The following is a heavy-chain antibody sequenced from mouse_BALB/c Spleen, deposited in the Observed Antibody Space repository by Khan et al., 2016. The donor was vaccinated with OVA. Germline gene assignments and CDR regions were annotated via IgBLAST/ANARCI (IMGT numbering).Heavy chain of an antibody. J-gene: IGHJ2*01. Sequence: QVQLQQSGAELVKAGASVKMSCKASGYTFTSYWMHWVKQRLGQGLEWFAETNPTNGRTYYNEKFKSKATLTVDKSSSTAYMLLSGQTFEESAVYYCARSKKIVATYFDDGGQGTTLTVSS. D-gene: IGHD1-1*01. CDR2: TNPTNGRT. CDR3: ARSKKIVATYFDD. CDR1: GYTFTSYW. V-gene: IGHV1S81*02.